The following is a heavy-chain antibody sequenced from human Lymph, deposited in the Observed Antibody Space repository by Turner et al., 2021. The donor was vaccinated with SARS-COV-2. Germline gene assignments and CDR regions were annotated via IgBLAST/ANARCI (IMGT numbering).Heavy chain of an antibody. CDR1: GYTFTAYY. CDR2: INPNSGGT. D-gene: IGHD4-17*01. CDR3: AREGVTVSGYYYGMDV. Sequence: QVQLVKSGAEVKKPGASVKVSCQASGYTFTAYYMHWVRQAPGQGLEWMGWINPNSGGTNYAQKFQGRVTMTRDTSISTAYMELSRLTSDDTAVYYCAREGVTVSGYYYGMDVWGQGTTVTVSS. J-gene: IGHJ6*02. V-gene: IGHV1-2*02.